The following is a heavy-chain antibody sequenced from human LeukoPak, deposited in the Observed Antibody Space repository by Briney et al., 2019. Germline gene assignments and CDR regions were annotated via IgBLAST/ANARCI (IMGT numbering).Heavy chain of an antibody. CDR3: AKFLPTHIVVANYYFDY. V-gene: IGHV3-23*01. CDR2: ISGSGGST. D-gene: IGHD2-21*01. CDR1: GFTFSSYA. Sequence: GGSLRLSCAASGFTFSSYAMSWVRQAPGKGLKWVSAISGSGGSTYYADSVKGRFTISRDNSKNTLYLQMNSLRAEDTAVYYCAKFLPTHIVVANYYFDYWGQGTLVTVSS. J-gene: IGHJ4*02.